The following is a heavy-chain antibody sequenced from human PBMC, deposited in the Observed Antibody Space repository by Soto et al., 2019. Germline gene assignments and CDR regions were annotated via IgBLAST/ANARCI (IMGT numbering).Heavy chain of an antibody. CDR1: GYTFTSYY. D-gene: IGHD2-2*01. J-gene: IGHJ4*02. CDR2: INPSGGST. V-gene: IGHV1-46*01. CDR3: ARSSIVLVPAADDFDY. Sequence: ASVKVSCKASGYTFTSYYMHWVRQAPGQGLEWMGIINPSGGSTSYAQKFQGRVTMTRDTSTSTVYMELSSLRSEDTAVYYCARSSIVLVPAADDFDYWGQGTLVTVSS.